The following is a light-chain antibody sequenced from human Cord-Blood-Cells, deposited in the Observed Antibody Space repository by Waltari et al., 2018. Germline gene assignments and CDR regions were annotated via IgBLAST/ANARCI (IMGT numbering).Light chain of an antibody. CDR3: CSYAGSFVV. V-gene: IGLV2-11*01. CDR2: DVS. J-gene: IGLJ2*01. Sequence: QSARTQPRSVSGSPGQSVTPSCPGTSRDVAGYNYVSWYQQHPGKAPKLMSYDVSKRPAGVPDRFSGSKSGNTASLTSSGLQAEDEADYYCCSYAGSFVVFGGGTKLTVL. CDR1: SRDVAGYNY.